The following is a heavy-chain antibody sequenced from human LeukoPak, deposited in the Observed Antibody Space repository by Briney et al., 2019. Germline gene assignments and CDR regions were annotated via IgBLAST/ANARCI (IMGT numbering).Heavy chain of an antibody. CDR2: IKHDGSEK. CDR1: GFTFSSYG. D-gene: IGHD4-17*01. CDR3: ARGLLGAVTTFDY. V-gene: IGHV3-7*03. Sequence: GGSLRLSCAASGFTFSSYGMHWVRQPPGSGLEWVATIKHDGSEKYYGDSVKGRFTLSRDNAYNSLYLQMNSLRAEDTAVYYCARGLLGAVTTFDYWGQGTVVTVSS. J-gene: IGHJ4*02.